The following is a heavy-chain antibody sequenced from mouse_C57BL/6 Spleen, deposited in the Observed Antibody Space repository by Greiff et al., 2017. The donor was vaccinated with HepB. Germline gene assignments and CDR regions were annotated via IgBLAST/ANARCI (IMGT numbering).Heavy chain of an antibody. D-gene: IGHD2-1*01. CDR3: APLYYGNYGGYAMDY. J-gene: IGHJ4*01. CDR2: INPSNGGT. CDR1: GYTFTSYW. V-gene: IGHV1-53*01. Sequence: QVHVKQPGTELVKPGASVKLSCKASGYTFTSYWMHWVKQRPGQGLEWIGNINPSNGGTNYNEKFKSKATLTVDKSSSTAYMQLSSLTSEDSAVYYCAPLYYGNYGGYAMDYWGQGTSVTVSS.